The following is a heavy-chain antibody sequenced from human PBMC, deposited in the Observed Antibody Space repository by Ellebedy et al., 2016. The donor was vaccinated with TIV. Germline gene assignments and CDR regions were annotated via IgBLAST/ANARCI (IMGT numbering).Heavy chain of an antibody. Sequence: GESLKISCAGSGFTFNSYSMNWVRQAPGKGLEWLSYISNSETTYYADSVRGRFTISRDTAKKSVYLQMNSLKLEDTALYYCARDAMIWVFDSWGQGTLVTVSS. CDR3: ARDAMIWVFDS. CDR2: ISNSETT. CDR1: GFTFNSYS. V-gene: IGHV3-48*01. J-gene: IGHJ4*02. D-gene: IGHD3-22*01.